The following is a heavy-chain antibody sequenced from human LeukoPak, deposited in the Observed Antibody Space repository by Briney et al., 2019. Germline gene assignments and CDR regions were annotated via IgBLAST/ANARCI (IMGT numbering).Heavy chain of an antibody. CDR3: ASESPLFYAGNFNFFDY. CDR2: ISSSSSYI. V-gene: IGHV3-21*01. CDR1: GFTFSSYS. D-gene: IGHD4-23*01. J-gene: IGHJ4*02. Sequence: GGSLRLSCAASGFTFSSYSMNWVRQAPGKGLEWDSSISSSSSYIYYADSVKGRFTISRDNAKNSLYLQMNSLRAEDTAVYYCASESPLFYAGNFNFFDYWGQGTLVTVSS.